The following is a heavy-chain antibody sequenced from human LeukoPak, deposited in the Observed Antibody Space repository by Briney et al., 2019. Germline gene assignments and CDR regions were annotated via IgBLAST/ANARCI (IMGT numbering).Heavy chain of an antibody. J-gene: IGHJ3*01. CDR1: AFSFSKFA. D-gene: IGHD4-17*01. CDR3: AKDPNGDYIGAFDF. CDR2: ITANGGYT. V-gene: IGHV3-23*01. Sequence: SGGSLRLSCAPSAFSFSKFALIWVRQAPGKGLEWVSAITANGGYTLYADAVKGRFTVSRDNSKNTLYLQINSLRPEDTAMYYCAKDPNGDYIGAFDFWGQGTMVTVSS.